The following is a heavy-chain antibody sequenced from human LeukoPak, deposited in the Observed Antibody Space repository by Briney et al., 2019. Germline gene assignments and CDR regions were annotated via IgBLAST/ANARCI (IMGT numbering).Heavy chain of an antibody. J-gene: IGHJ6*02. CDR2: ISYDGSNK. CDR3: ARVRGVLFYGMDV. Sequence: PGGSLRLSCAASGFTFSSYGMHWVRQAPGKGLEWVAVISYDGSNKYYADSVKGRFTISRDNSKNTLYLQMNSLRAEDTAVYYCARVRGVLFYGMDVWGQGTTVTVSS. CDR1: GFTFSSYG. V-gene: IGHV3-30*03. D-gene: IGHD3-10*01.